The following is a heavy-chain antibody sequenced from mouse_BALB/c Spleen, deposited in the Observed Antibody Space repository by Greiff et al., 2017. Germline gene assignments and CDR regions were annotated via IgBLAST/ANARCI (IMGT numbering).Heavy chain of an antibody. Sequence: EVMLVESGGGLVQPGGSRKLSCAASGFTFSSFGMHWVRQAPEKGLEWVAYISSGSSTIYYADTVKGRFTISRDNPKNTLFLQMTSLRSEDTAMYYCARASTVVALYYAMDYWGQGTSVTVSS. CDR3: ARASTVVALYYAMDY. CDR1: GFTFSSFG. CDR2: ISSGSSTI. D-gene: IGHD1-1*01. V-gene: IGHV5-17*02. J-gene: IGHJ4*01.